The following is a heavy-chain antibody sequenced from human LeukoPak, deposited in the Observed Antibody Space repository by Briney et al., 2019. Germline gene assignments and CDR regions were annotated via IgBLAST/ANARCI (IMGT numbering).Heavy chain of an antibody. CDR3: ARDSDYYDSKGIDAFDI. V-gene: IGHV4-31*03. D-gene: IGHD3-22*01. CDR2: IYYSGST. Sequence: SETLSLTCTVSGGSISSGGYYWSWLRQHPGTGLEWIGYIYYSGSTYYNPSLKSRVTISVDTSKNQFSLKLSSVTAADTAVYYCARDSDYYDSKGIDAFDIWGQGTMVTVSS. J-gene: IGHJ3*02. CDR1: GGSISSGGYY.